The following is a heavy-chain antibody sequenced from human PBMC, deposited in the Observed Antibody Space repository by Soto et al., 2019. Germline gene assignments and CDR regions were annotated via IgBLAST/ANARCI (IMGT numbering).Heavy chain of an antibody. CDR1: GGTFSSYA. D-gene: IGHD1-26*01. CDR2: IIPIFGTA. Sequence: QVQLVQSGAEVKKPGSSVKVSCKASGGTFSSYAISWVRQAPGQGLEWMGGIIPIFGTANYAQKFQGRVTITADESTSTAYMELSSLRSEDTAVYYCERGEWKLLPNRPTQFDYWGQGPLVTVSS. CDR3: ERGEWKLLPNRPTQFDY. V-gene: IGHV1-69*12. J-gene: IGHJ4*02.